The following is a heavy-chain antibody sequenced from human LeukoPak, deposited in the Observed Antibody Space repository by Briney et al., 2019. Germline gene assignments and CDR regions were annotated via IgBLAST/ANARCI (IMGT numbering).Heavy chain of an antibody. CDR1: GYSFTSYW. CDR2: IDPSDSYT. CDR3: ARHGYYGSGSYYNVHYGMDV. J-gene: IGHJ6*04. Sequence: GESLKISCKGSGYSFTSYWISWVRQMPGKGLEWMGRIDPSDSYTNYSPSFQGHVTIPADKSISTAYLQWCSLKASDTAMYYCARHGYYGSGSYYNVHYGMDVWGKGTTVTASS. V-gene: IGHV5-10-1*01. D-gene: IGHD3-10*01.